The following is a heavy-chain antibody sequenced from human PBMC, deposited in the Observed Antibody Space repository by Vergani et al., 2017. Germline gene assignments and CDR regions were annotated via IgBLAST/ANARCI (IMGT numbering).Heavy chain of an antibody. D-gene: IGHD3-10*01. Sequence: VQLQESGPGLVKPSETLTLTCDVSDSSIMTNPYWGWFRQSPGKGLEWIGCIQNSGATHYHSSLKSRVSISIVSSSKFSLSLTSLTAADTAIYYCARHLGSGGFFPSSWLYGIDVWGHGTTVTVSS. J-gene: IGHJ6*02. CDR2: IQNSGAT. CDR1: DSSIMTNPY. V-gene: IGHV4-38-2*01. CDR3: ARHLGSGGFFPSSWLYGIDV.